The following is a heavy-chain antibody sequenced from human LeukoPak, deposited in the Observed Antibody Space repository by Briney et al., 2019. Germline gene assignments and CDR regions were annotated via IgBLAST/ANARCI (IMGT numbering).Heavy chain of an antibody. D-gene: IGHD3-10*01. CDR3: ARAEGSGSSFDY. V-gene: IGHV3-21*01. CDR2: ISSSTHI. CDR1: GFPFRSYS. Sequence: NPGGSLRLSCAASGFPFRSYSMNWVRQAPGKGLEWVSSISSSTHIYYADSVKGRFTISRDNAKNSLYLQMNSLRVEDTAVYYCARAEGSGSSFDYWGQGTLVTVSS. J-gene: IGHJ4*02.